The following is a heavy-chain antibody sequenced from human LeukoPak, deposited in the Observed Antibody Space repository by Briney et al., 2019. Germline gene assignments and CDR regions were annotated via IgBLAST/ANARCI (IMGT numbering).Heavy chain of an antibody. CDR1: GYTFTSYG. CDR2: ISAYNGNT. D-gene: IGHD6-6*01. J-gene: IGHJ3*02. V-gene: IGHV1-18*01. Sequence: GASVKVSCKASGYTFTSYGISWVRQAPGQGLEWMGWISAYNGNTNYAQKLQGRVTITTDESTSTAYMELSSLRSEDTAVYYCARLAIAARAFDIWGQGIMVTVSS. CDR3: ARLAIAARAFDI.